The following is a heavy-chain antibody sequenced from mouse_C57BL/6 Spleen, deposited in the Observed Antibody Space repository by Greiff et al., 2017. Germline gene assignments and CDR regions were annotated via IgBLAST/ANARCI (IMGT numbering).Heavy chain of an antibody. CDR2: INPNNGGT. Sequence: EVQLQESGPELVKPGASVKIPCKASGYTFTDYNMDWVKQSHGKSLEWIGDINPNNGGTIYNQKFKGKATLTVDKSSSTAYMELRSLTSEDTAVYYCARPWSNYGAMDYWGQGTSVTVSS. CDR1: GYTFTDYN. J-gene: IGHJ4*01. D-gene: IGHD2-5*01. V-gene: IGHV1-18*01. CDR3: ARPWSNYGAMDY.